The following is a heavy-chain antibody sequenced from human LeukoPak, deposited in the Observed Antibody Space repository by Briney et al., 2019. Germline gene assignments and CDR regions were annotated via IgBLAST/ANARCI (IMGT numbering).Heavy chain of an antibody. CDR3: ARENQGGSSGYYY. V-gene: IGHV4-59*01. J-gene: IGHJ4*02. Sequence: SETLSLTCTVSGGSISSYYWSWIRQPPGKGLEWIGYIYYSGSTNYNPSLKSRVTISVDTSKNQFSLKLSSVTAADTAVYHCARENQGGSSGYYYWGQGTLVTVSS. CDR1: GGSISSYY. D-gene: IGHD3-22*01. CDR2: IYYSGST.